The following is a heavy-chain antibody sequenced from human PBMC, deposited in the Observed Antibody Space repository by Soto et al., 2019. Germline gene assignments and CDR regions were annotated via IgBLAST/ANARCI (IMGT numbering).Heavy chain of an antibody. CDR3: ARLPHDYDFWSGYFAGEMDV. D-gene: IGHD3-3*01. Sequence: PGGSLRLSCAASGFTVSSKYMTWVRQAPGKGLEWVSLIQSGGTTYYADSVKGRFTISRDSSKNMLHLQMDSLRAEDTAVYYCARLPHDYDFWSGYFAGEMDVWGKGTTVTVSS. CDR2: IQSGGTT. V-gene: IGHV3-66*01. CDR1: GFTVSSKY. J-gene: IGHJ6*04.